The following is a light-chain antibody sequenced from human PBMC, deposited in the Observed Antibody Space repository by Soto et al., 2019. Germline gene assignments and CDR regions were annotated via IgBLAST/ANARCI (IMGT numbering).Light chain of an antibody. Sequence: EIVMTQSPATLSVSPGASATLSCRASQSFSTNLAWYQQKPGQVPRVLIYGASTRATEIPARFSGSGSGTEFTLTIDSLQSEDFAVYYCQQYNNWPRTFGQGTKVDIK. CDR3: QQYNNWPRT. V-gene: IGKV3-15*01. CDR2: GAS. CDR1: QSFSTN. J-gene: IGKJ1*01.